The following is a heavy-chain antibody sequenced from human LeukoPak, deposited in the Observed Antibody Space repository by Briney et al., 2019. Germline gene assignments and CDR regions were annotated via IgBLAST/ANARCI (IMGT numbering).Heavy chain of an antibody. Sequence: GGSLRLSCAASGFTFSSYAMHWVCQAPGKGLEWVSVISYDGSNKYYADSVKGRSTISRDNSKNTLYLQMNSLRAEDTAVYYCARATGYSSSSGLDYWGQGTLVTVSS. CDR2: ISYDGSNK. J-gene: IGHJ4*02. CDR3: ARATGYSSSSGLDY. D-gene: IGHD6-6*01. V-gene: IGHV3-30-3*01. CDR1: GFTFSSYA.